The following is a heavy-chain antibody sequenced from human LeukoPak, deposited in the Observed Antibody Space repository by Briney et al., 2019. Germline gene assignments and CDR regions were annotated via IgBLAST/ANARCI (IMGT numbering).Heavy chain of an antibody. D-gene: IGHD6-6*01. CDR2: TTPAGAGT. J-gene: IGHJ4*02. V-gene: IGHV3-23*01. Sequence: GGSLRLSCAASGFDFSNCAMSWVRQAPGMGLEWVSATTPAGAGTYYAASVKGRFTISRDNAKNTLYLHMNSLRAEDTAVYYCAKEDLSSSRYYFENWGQGALVTVSS. CDR3: AKEDLSSSRYYFEN. CDR1: GFDFSNCA.